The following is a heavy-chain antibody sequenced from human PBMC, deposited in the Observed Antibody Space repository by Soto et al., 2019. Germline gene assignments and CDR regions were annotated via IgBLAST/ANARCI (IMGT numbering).Heavy chain of an antibody. J-gene: IGHJ5*02. V-gene: IGHV4-59*12. Sequence: SETLSLTCTVSGGSISSYYWSWIRQPPGKGLEWIGYIHYSGSTNYNPSLKSRVTISVDTSKNQFSLKLSSVTAADTAVYYCARRRGYSYGFPANWFDPWGQGTLVTVSS. CDR2: IHYSGST. CDR3: ARRRGYSYGFPANWFDP. D-gene: IGHD5-18*01. CDR1: GGSISSYY.